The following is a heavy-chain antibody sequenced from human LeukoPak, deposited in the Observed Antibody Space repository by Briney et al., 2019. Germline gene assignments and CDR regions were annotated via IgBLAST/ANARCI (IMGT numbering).Heavy chain of an antibody. D-gene: IGHD3-9*01. V-gene: IGHV1-46*01. J-gene: IGHJ4*02. Sequence: GASVKVSCNASGYTFTSHYIHWVRQAPGQGLEWVGITNPSGGGTNYAQKFQGRVTMTRDTSTGTVYMYLSSLRSEDTAVYYCAKDLGYDIFTGGYFDYWGQGTLVTVSS. CDR1: GYTFTSHY. CDR3: AKDLGYDIFTGGYFDY. CDR2: TNPSGGGT.